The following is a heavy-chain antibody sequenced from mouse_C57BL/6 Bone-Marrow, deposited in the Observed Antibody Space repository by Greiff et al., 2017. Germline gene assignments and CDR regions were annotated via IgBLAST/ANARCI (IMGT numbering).Heavy chain of an antibody. Sequence: QVQLKESGAELVRPGASVKMSCKASGYTFTSYNMHWVKQTLRQGLEWIGAIYPGNGDTSYNQKFKGKATLTVDKSSSTAYMQLSSLTSEDSAVYFCARGDDNAMDYWGQGTSVTVSS. CDR3: ARGDDNAMDY. CDR2: IYPGNGDT. CDR1: GYTFTSYN. J-gene: IGHJ4*01. D-gene: IGHD2-12*01. V-gene: IGHV1-12*01.